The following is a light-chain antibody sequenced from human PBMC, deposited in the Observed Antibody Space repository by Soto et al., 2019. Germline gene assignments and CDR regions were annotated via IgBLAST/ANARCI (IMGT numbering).Light chain of an antibody. CDR2: DVS. Sequence: QSALTQPASVSGSPGQSIPISCTGTSSDVGGYNYVSWYQQHPGKAPKLMIYDVSNRPSGVSNRLSGAKSGNTASLTISGLQSEDEADYYCNSFTSSSPFVFGTGTKLTVL. CDR3: NSFTSSSPFV. J-gene: IGLJ1*01. CDR1: SSDVGGYNY. V-gene: IGLV2-14*01.